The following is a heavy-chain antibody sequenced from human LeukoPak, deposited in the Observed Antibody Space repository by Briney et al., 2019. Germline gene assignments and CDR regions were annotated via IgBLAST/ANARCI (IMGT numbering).Heavy chain of an antibody. Sequence: ASVKVSCKASGGTFSSYAISWVRQAPGQGLEWMGWINPNTDGTNYVQKFQGRFTMTRDTSISTAYMELSRLTSDDTAVYYCARLAPLYYDILTGSYNCGGDDSNAMDVWGQGTAVSVSS. CDR2: INPNTDGT. J-gene: IGHJ6*02. CDR1: GGTFSSYA. V-gene: IGHV1-2*02. CDR3: ARLAPLYYDILTGSYNCGGDDSNAMDV. D-gene: IGHD3-9*01.